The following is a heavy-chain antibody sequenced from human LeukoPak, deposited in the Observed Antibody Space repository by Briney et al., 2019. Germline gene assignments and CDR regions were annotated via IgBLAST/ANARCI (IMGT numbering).Heavy chain of an antibody. CDR3: AKDLAAASPYYGMDV. D-gene: IGHD6-13*01. J-gene: IGHJ6*02. V-gene: IGHV3-9*01. CDR2: ISWNSGSI. Sequence: GGSLRLSCAASGFTFDDYAMHWVRQAPGKGLEWVSGISWNSGSIGYADSVKGRFTISRDNAKNSLYLQMNSLRAEDTALYYCAKDLAAASPYYGMDVWGQGTTVTVSS. CDR1: GFTFDDYA.